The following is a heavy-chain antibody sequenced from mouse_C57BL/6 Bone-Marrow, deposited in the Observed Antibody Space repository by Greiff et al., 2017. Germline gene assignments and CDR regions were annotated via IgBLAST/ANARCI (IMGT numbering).Heavy chain of an antibody. V-gene: IGHV14-3*01. CDR3: ARLTVCGH. CDR1: GFNIKNTY. Sequence: VHVKQSVAELVRPGASVKLSCTASGFNIKNTYMHWVKQRPEQGLEWIGRIDPANGNTKSAPKFQGKDTITADTSSNPAYLQLSSLTSEATAIYYCARLTVCGHWGQGTTLTVSS. CDR2: IDPANGNT. J-gene: IGHJ2*01. D-gene: IGHD4-1*01.